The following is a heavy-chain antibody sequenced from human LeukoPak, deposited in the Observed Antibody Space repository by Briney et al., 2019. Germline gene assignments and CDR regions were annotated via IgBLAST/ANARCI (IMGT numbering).Heavy chain of an antibody. Sequence: GASVKVSCKASGYTFTSYGISWVRQAPGQGLEWIGWISAYNGNTNYAQKLQGRVTMTTDTSTSTAYMELRSMRSDDTAVYYCARGRYCSSPSCYNWFDPWGQGNLVTVSS. CDR3: ARGRYCSSPSCYNWFDP. CDR2: ISAYNGNT. V-gene: IGHV1-18*01. D-gene: IGHD2-2*01. J-gene: IGHJ5*02. CDR1: GYTFTSYG.